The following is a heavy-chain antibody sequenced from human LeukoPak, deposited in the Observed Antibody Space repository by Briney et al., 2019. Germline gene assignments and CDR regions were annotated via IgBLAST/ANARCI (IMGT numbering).Heavy chain of an antibody. CDR3: ATDRRDGYTDPFGY. D-gene: IGHD5-24*01. Sequence: ASVKVSCKVSGYTFTDYYMHWVQQAPGKGLEWMGLVDPEDGETIYAEKFQGRVTITADTSTDTAYMELSSLRSEDTAVYYCATDRRDGYTDPFGYWGQGTLVTVSS. CDR2: VDPEDGET. CDR1: GYTFTDYY. J-gene: IGHJ4*02. V-gene: IGHV1-69-2*01.